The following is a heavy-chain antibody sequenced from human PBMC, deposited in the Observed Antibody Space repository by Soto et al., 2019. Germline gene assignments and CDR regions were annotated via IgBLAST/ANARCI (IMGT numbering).Heavy chain of an antibody. J-gene: IGHJ4*02. CDR3: AKAGTHSYFDY. CDR2: LTPSGGST. D-gene: IGHD1-1*01. CDR1: GFTFSLYA. Sequence: PGGSLRLSCAASGFTFSLYAMNRVRQAPGKGLEWVSALTPSGGSTYYADSVKGRFTISRDNSKNTLYLQMNSLRAEDTAVYYCAKAGTHSYFDYWGQGTLVTVSS. V-gene: IGHV3-23*01.